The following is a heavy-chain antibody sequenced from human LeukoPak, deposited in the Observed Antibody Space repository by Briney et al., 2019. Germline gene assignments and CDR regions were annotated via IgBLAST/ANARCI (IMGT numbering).Heavy chain of an antibody. D-gene: IGHD2-2*01. CDR2: IYSGGST. CDR1: GFAVSNVY. J-gene: IGHJ4*02. CDR3: ARGKENALGFAY. Sequence: GGSLRLSCAASGFAVSNVYMTWVRQAPGKGLEWVSVIYSGGSTYYADSVKGRFTISRDNSKNTLYLQMNSLRAEDTAVYYCARGKENALGFAYWGQGTLVTVSS. V-gene: IGHV3-66*01.